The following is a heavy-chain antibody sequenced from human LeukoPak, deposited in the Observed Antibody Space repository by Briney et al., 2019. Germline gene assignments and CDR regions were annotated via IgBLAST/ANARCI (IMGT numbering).Heavy chain of an antibody. Sequence: SETLSLTCTFSGDSISSSTYYCAWIRQSPGKGLEWIGSIDYSGSAYYNPSLKSRVTISVDTSKNQFSLKLTSVTAADTAVYYCARGGVTGAPNWFDPWGQGTLVTVSA. V-gene: IGHV4-39*07. D-gene: IGHD2-21*02. CDR3: ARGGVTGAPNWFDP. J-gene: IGHJ5*02. CDR1: GDSISSSTYY. CDR2: IDYSGSA.